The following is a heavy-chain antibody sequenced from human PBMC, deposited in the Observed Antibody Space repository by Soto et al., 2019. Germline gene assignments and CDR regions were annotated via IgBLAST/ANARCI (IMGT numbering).Heavy chain of an antibody. D-gene: IGHD2-2*01. CDR2: ISAYNGNT. Sequence: QVQLVQSGAEVKKPGASVKVSCKASGYTFTSYGISWVRQAPGQGLEWMGWISAYNGNTNYAQKLQGRVTITADKSTSTAYMELSSLRSEDTAVYYCARGLVVPAGIRYYYYGMDVWGQGTTVTVSS. V-gene: IGHV1-18*01. CDR3: ARGLVVPAGIRYYYYGMDV. J-gene: IGHJ6*02. CDR1: GYTFTSYG.